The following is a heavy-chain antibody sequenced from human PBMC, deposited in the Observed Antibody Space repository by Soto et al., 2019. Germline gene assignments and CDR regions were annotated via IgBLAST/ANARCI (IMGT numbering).Heavy chain of an antibody. CDR2: IDPSGST. CDR3: ARATRSFMHV. Sequence: QVQLQESGPGLVKTSENLALTCSVSGYSLSDYYWSWIRQPPGKGLEWIGYIDPSGSTYYNPSLKSRVTISVDTSKNQFSLKLRSLTAADTAVYYWARATRSFMHVWGQGTTVTVSS. J-gene: IGHJ6*01. CDR1: GYSLSDYY. V-gene: IGHV4-59*12.